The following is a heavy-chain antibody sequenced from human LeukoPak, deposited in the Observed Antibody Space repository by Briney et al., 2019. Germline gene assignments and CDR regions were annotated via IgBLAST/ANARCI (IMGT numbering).Heavy chain of an antibody. Sequence: RTSETLSLTCTVSGGSISSYYWSWIRQPPGKGLEWIGYIYYSGSTNYNPSLKSRVTISVDTSKNQFSLKLSSVTAADTAVYYCASSVVVTAIAFDYWGQGTLVTVSS. CDR1: GGSISSYY. CDR2: IYYSGST. D-gene: IGHD2-21*02. V-gene: IGHV4-59*01. CDR3: ASSVVVTAIAFDY. J-gene: IGHJ4*02.